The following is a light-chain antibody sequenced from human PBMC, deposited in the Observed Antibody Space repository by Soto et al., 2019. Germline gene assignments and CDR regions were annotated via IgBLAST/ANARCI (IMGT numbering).Light chain of an antibody. Sequence: EIGLTQSPGTPSLSPGERATPSCRARQSVSSSYLAWYQQKPGQAPRLLIYGTSSRATAIPDRFSGSGSGTDFTLTISRLEPEDFAVYYCQQYGSSSWTFGQGTKVDIK. CDR3: QQYGSSSWT. CDR2: GTS. J-gene: IGKJ1*01. CDR1: QSVSSSY. V-gene: IGKV3-20*01.